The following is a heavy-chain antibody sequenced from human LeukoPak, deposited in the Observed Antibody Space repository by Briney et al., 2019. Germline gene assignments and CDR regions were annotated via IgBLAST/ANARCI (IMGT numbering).Heavy chain of an antibody. CDR1: GFTFSSYA. CDR3: AREFYGSGSYTRALDY. J-gene: IGHJ4*02. V-gene: IGHV3-30*04. Sequence: GRSLRLSCAASGFTFSSYAMHWVRQAPGKGLEWVAVISYDGSNKYYADSVKGRFTISRDNSKNTLYLQMNSLRAEDTAVYYCAREFYGSGSYTRALDYWGRGTRLTVSS. CDR2: ISYDGSNK. D-gene: IGHD3-10*01.